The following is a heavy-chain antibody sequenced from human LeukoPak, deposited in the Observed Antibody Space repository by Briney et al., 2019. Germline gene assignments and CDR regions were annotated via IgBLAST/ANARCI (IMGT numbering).Heavy chain of an antibody. CDR1: GYTFTGYY. J-gene: IGHJ4*02. D-gene: IGHD3-9*01. CDR2: INPNSGGT. CDR3: ARGGLLTGYYLGLK. Sequence: WASVKVSCKASGYTFTGYYMHWVRQAPGQGLEWMGWINPNSGGTNYAQKFQGRVTMTRDTSISTAYMELSRLRSDDTAVYYCARGGLLTGYYLGLKWGQGPLVTVSS. V-gene: IGHV1-2*02.